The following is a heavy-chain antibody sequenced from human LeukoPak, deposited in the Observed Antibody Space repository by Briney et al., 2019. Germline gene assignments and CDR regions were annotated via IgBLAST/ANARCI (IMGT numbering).Heavy chain of an antibody. CDR2: ISWDGGST. D-gene: IGHD6-19*01. CDR3: AKDRSGYSSGWYWERSYYYYYYMDV. CDR1: GFTFDDYT. Sequence: PGGSLRLSCAASGFTFDDYTMHWVRQAPGKGLEWVSLISWDGGSTYYADSVKGRFTISRDNSKNSLYLQMNSLRTEDTALYYCAKDRSGYSSGWYWERSYYYYYYMDVWGKGTTITVSS. V-gene: IGHV3-43*01. J-gene: IGHJ6*03.